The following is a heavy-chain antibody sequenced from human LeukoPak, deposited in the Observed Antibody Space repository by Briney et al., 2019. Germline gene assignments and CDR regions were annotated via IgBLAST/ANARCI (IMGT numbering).Heavy chain of an antibody. CDR2: IYYSGST. V-gene: IGHV4-39*02. Sequence: SETLSLTCTVSGGSISGSSYYWGWIRQPPGKGLEWIGSIYYSGSTYYNPSLKSRVTISVDTSKNQFSLKLSSVTAADTAVYYCARGWRITIFGGDPIFDYWGQGTLVTASS. CDR3: ARGWRITIFGGDPIFDY. J-gene: IGHJ4*02. CDR1: GGSISGSSYY. D-gene: IGHD3-3*01.